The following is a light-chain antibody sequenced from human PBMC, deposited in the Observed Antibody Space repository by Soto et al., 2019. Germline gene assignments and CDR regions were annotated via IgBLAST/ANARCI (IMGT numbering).Light chain of an antibody. CDR1: QSLSRY. CDR3: QQRTNWQST. V-gene: IGKV3D-11*02. CDR2: DAS. Sequence: EIVLTQSPATLSLSPGERATLSCRASQSLSRYLAWYQQKPGQAPSLLIYDASNRATGIPARFSGSGSGTDFTLNISSLEPEDFAVYYCQQRTNWQSTFGGGTKVEIK. J-gene: IGKJ4*01.